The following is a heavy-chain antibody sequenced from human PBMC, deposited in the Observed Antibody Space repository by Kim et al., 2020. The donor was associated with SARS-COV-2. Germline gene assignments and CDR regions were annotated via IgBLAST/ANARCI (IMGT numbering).Heavy chain of an antibody. J-gene: IGHJ6*02. CDR1: GDSVSSDSAA. V-gene: IGHV6-1*01. CDR2: TYYRSYRSKWLN. D-gene: IGHD1-26*01. CDR3: MRAKKTGDYYAMDV. Sequence: SQTLSLTCAISGDSVSSDSAAWNWIRQSPSRGLEWLGRTYYRSYRSKWLNDFALSVRSRITIKADTSKSQFSLQVNSVTPEDTAVYYCMRAKKTGDYYAMDVWGQGITVTVSS.